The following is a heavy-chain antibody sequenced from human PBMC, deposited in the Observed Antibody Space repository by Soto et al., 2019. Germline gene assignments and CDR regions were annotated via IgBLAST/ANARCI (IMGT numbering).Heavy chain of an antibody. J-gene: IGHJ6*02. CDR1: GFTFSSYA. D-gene: IGHD4-4*01. CDR3: AREAPDYNLSPGMDV. CDR2: ISYDGGNK. Sequence: QVQLVESGGGVVQPGRSLRLSCAASGFTFSSYAMHWVRQAPGKGLEWVAVISYDGGNKYYANSVKGRFTISRDNSKNTLYLQMNSLRAEDTSVYYCAREAPDYNLSPGMDVWGQGTTVTVAS. V-gene: IGHV3-30-3*01.